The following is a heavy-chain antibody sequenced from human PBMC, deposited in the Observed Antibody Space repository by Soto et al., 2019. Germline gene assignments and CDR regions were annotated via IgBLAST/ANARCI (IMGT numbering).Heavy chain of an antibody. D-gene: IGHD3-16*01. CDR1: VGPDSSHN. V-gene: IGHV4-59*02. J-gene: IGHJ6*02. CDR3: VSRGIGTQHGLVDV. CDR2: VYSTGGN. Sequence: QVQLQQSGPRLVKPSETLSLTCTVSVGPDSSHNWDWIRQPPGRGIEWIGYVYSTGGNGYNPSLKSRVTISADSSTNHISLILRSVTAADPAIYYCVSRGIGTQHGLVDVWGQGTSVSVSS.